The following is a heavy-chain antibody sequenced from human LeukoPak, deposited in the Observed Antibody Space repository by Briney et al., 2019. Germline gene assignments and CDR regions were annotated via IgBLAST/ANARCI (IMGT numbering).Heavy chain of an antibody. CDR1: GGSISSYY. V-gene: IGHV4-59*12. CDR3: ARLWRYYYDSSGFRWFDP. J-gene: IGHJ5*02. Sequence: SETLSLTCTVSGGSISSYYWSWIRQPPGKGLEWIGYIYYSGSTNYNPSLKSRVTISVDTSKNQFSLKLSSVTAADTAVYYCARLWRYYYDSSGFRWFDPWGQGTLVTVSS. CDR2: IYYSGST. D-gene: IGHD3-22*01.